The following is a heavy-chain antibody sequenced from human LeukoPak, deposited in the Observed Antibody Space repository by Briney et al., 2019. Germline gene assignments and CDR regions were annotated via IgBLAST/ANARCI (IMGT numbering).Heavy chain of an antibody. CDR3: AREGAHSGYLLIDY. CDR1: GYTFTSYG. Sequence: ASVKVSCKASGYTFTSYGISWVRQAPGQGLEWMGRISALNGNTNYAQKLQGRVTMTTDTSTSTAYMELRSLRSDDTAVYYCAREGAHSGYLLIDYWGRGTLVTVSS. V-gene: IGHV1-18*01. J-gene: IGHJ4*02. D-gene: IGHD5-12*01. CDR2: ISALNGNT.